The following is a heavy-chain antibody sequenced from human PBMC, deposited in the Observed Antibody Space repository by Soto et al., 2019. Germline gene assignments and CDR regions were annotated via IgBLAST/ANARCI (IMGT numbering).Heavy chain of an antibody. CDR3: ARDRPGIAVAGIDY. Sequence: PGGSLRLSCAASRFTFSSYGMHWVRQAPGKGLEWVAVIWYDGSNKYYADSVKGRFTISRDNSKNTLYLQMNSLRAEDTAVYYCARDRPGIAVAGIDYWGQGSLVTVSS. V-gene: IGHV3-33*01. J-gene: IGHJ4*02. D-gene: IGHD6-19*01. CDR1: RFTFSSYG. CDR2: IWYDGSNK.